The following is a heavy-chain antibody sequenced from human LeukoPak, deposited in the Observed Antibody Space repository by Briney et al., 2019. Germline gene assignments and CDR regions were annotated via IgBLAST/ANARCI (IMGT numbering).Heavy chain of an antibody. Sequence: PGRSLRLSCAASGFTFDDYAMHWVRQAPGKGLEWVSGISWNSGSIGYADSVKGRFTISGDNAKNSLYLQMNSLRAEDTALYYCAKDIRAYYDSSGYYDYWGQGTLVTVSS. V-gene: IGHV3-9*01. D-gene: IGHD3-22*01. CDR1: GFTFDDYA. CDR2: ISWNSGSI. J-gene: IGHJ4*02. CDR3: AKDIRAYYDSSGYYDY.